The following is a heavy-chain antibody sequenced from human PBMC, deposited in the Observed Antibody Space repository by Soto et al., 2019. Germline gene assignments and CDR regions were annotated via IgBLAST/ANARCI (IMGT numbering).Heavy chain of an antibody. V-gene: IGHV4-4*02. J-gene: IGHJ5*02. CDR3: ARARSFDYVWGSYQIDP. CDR2: IFHTGRT. D-gene: IGHD3-16*01. CDR1: GDSITSSNW. Sequence: QVHLQESGPGLVKPSGTLSLTCTVSGDSITSSNWWTWVRQSPGKGLEWIGEIFHTGRTDFNPSLKSRVTMSLDKSMGLFSLRLTSVAAADTAVYYFARARSFDYVWGSYQIDPWGQGTLVTVSS.